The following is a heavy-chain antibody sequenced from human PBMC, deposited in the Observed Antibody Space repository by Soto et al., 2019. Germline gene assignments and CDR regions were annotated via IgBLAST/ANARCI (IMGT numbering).Heavy chain of an antibody. CDR2: IWYDGSNK. CDR3: ARSIQWLAEPYFDY. J-gene: IGHJ4*02. CDR1: GFTFSSYG. D-gene: IGHD6-19*01. Sequence: QVQLVESGGGVVQPGRSLRLSCAASGFTFSSYGMHWVRQAPGKGLEWVAVIWYDGSNKYYADSVKGRFTISRDNSKNTLYPQMNSLRAEDTAVYYCARSIQWLAEPYFDYWGQGTLVTVSS. V-gene: IGHV3-33*01.